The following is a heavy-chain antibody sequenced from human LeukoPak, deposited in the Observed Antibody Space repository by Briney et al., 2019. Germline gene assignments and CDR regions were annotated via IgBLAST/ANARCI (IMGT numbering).Heavy chain of an antibody. CDR3: ARQGYDGSGSYKRYYYYDMDV. CDR1: GYSFTSYW. J-gene: IGHJ6*02. Sequence: KVGESLKISCKGSGYSFTSYWIGWVRQMPGKGLEWMGIIYPGDSDTRYSPSFQGQVTISADKSISTAYLQWSSLKASDTAMYYCARQGYDGSGSYKRYYYYDMDVWGQGTTVTVSS. V-gene: IGHV5-51*01. CDR2: IYPGDSDT. D-gene: IGHD3-10*01.